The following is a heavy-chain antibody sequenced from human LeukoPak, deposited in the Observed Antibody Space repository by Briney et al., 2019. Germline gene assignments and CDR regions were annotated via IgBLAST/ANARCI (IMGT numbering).Heavy chain of an antibody. CDR3: AREKNRGYYFDY. J-gene: IGHJ4*02. CDR1: RGTFSSYA. D-gene: IGHD7-27*01. V-gene: IGHV1-69*05. Sequence: SVNVSCKASRGTFSSYAISWLRQARAQGLEGMGRITPIFGTANYAQKFQGRVTITTDDSTSTAYMELSSLRSEDTAVYYCAREKNRGYYFDYWGQGTLVTVSS. CDR2: ITPIFGTA.